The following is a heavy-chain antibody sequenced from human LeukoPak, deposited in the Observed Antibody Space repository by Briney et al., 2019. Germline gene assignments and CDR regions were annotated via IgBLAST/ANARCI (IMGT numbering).Heavy chain of an antibody. V-gene: IGHV3-30-3*01. CDR2: ISYDGNNK. Sequence: PGGSLRLSCAASGFTFSSYAMYWVRQAPGTGLEWVAVISYDGNNKYYADSVKGRFTISRDNSKNTLYLQMNSLRAEDTAVYYCARDAATSVGMPHYWGQGTVVTVSS. CDR3: ARDAATSVGMPHY. CDR1: GFTFSSYA. J-gene: IGHJ4*02. D-gene: IGHD2-2*01.